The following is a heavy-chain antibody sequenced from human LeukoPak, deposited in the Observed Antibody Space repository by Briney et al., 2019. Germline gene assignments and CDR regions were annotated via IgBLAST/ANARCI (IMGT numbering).Heavy chain of an antibody. CDR3: ARMRDDYGLN. J-gene: IGHJ4*02. D-gene: IGHD4-17*01. Sequence: SVKVSCKASGGTFSSYAISWVRQAPGQGLEWMGRIIPIFGTANYAQKLQGRVSITTDESTSTAYMELSSLRSEDTAVYYCARMRDDYGLNWGQGTLVTVSS. CDR2: IIPIFGTA. CDR1: GGTFSSYA. V-gene: IGHV1-69*05.